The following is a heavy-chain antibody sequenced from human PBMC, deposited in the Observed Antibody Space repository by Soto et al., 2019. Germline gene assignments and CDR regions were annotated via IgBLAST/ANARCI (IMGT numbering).Heavy chain of an antibody. CDR3: ARLAYFDTTGYYYYFDY. V-gene: IGHV4-38-2*01. Sequence: PSETLSLTCAVSGYSISTGYYWGWIRQPPGKGLEWIGSIYRSGSTYYNPSLKSRVTISMDMSKNQFSLKLTSVTAADTAVYYCARLAYFDTTGYYYYFDYWGQGTRVTVSP. J-gene: IGHJ4*02. CDR2: IYRSGST. D-gene: IGHD3-22*01. CDR1: GYSISTGYY.